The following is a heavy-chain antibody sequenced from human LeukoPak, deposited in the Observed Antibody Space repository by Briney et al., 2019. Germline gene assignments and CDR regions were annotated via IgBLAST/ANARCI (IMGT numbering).Heavy chain of an antibody. CDR1: GGTFSTYA. V-gene: IGHV1-69*06. D-gene: IGHD2-21*01. Sequence: SVKVSCKASGGTFSTYAISWVRQAPGQGLEWMGGIIPIFGTTNYAQKFQGRVTITADKSTTTVYMELSSLRSEDTAAYYCARPRFPYYRLSGPDYYYMDVWGKGTTVTVSS. J-gene: IGHJ6*03. CDR3: ARPRFPYYRLSGPDYYYMDV. CDR2: IIPIFGTT.